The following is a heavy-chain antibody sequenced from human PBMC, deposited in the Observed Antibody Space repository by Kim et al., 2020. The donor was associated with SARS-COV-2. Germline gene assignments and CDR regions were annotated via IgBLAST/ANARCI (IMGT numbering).Heavy chain of an antibody. CDR2: IYYSGST. D-gene: IGHD4-17*01. Sequence: SETLSLTCTVSGGSISSSSYYWGWIRQPPGKGLEWIGSIYYSGSTYYNPSLKSRVTISVDTSKNQFSLKLSSVTAADTAVYYCAGALGDYVNYWGQGTLVTVSS. CDR3: AGALGDYVNY. CDR1: GGSISSSSYY. V-gene: IGHV4-39*01. J-gene: IGHJ4*02.